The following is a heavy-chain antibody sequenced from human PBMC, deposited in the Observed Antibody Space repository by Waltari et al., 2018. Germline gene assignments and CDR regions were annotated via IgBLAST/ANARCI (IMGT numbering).Heavy chain of an antibody. D-gene: IGHD1-1*01. Sequence: QVHLQESGPGLVKPSETLSLTCTVSGGSMSGNYWNWIRQPAAKGLAYIGRVFTSGTTNDNPSLKSRGSMSIDTSKGQFSLHLTSVTAADTAVYYCARAQERRDAFDFWGKGTMVTVSS. CDR2: VFTSGTT. CDR3: ARAQERRDAFDF. J-gene: IGHJ3*01. V-gene: IGHV4-4*07. CDR1: GGSMSGNY.